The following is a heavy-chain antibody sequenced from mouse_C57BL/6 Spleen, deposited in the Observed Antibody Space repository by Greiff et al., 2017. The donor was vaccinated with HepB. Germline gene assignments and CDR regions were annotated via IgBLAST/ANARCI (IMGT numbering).Heavy chain of an antibody. Sequence: EVQVVESGGGLVKPGGSLKLSCAASGFTFSSYAMSWVRQTPEKRLEWVATISDGGSYTYYPDNVKGRFTISRDNAKNNLYLQMSHLKSEDTAMYYCARDTVVATRGYFDYWGQGTTLTVSS. CDR3: ARDTVVATRGYFDY. J-gene: IGHJ2*01. D-gene: IGHD1-1*01. CDR1: GFTFSSYA. V-gene: IGHV5-4*01. CDR2: ISDGGSYT.